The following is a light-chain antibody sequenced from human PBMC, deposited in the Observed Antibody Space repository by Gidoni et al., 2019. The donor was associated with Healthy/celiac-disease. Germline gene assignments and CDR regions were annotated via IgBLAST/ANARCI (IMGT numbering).Light chain of an antibody. V-gene: IGKV1-5*01. CDR3: QQYNSYWYT. CDR1: QSISSW. CDR2: DA. J-gene: IGKJ2*01. Sequence: DIQMTQSPSTLSASVGDRVTITCRASQSISSWLAWYQQKPGKAPKLLIYDASRFSGSGSGTEFTLTISSLQPDDFATYYCQQYNSYWYTFGQGTKLEIK.